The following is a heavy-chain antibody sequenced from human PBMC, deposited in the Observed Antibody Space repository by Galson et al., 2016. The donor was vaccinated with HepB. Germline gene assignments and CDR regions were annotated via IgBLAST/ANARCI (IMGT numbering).Heavy chain of an antibody. D-gene: IGHD3-22*01. V-gene: IGHV4-39*01. CDR1: GGSISYSNYY. Sequence: SETLSLTCTVSGGSISYSNYYWGWVRQPPGTGLEWIGGIYYTGKTYYNPSLKSRVTISVDTSKNQFSLKLSSVTASDTAISYCARPMFPDYYTLFHYWGQGILVTVSS. J-gene: IGHJ4*02. CDR3: ARPMFPDYYTLFHY. CDR2: IYYTGKT.